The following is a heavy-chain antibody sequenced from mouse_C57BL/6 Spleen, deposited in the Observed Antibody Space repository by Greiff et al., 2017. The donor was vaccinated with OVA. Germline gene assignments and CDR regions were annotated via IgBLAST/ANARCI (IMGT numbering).Heavy chain of an antibody. J-gene: IGHJ3*01. D-gene: IGHD4-1*01. CDR1: GFSFNTYA. CDR3: VRLNWDEAY. Sequence: EVMLVESGGGLVQPKGSLKLSCAASGFSFNTYAMNWVRQAPGKGLEWVARIRRKSNNYATYYADSVKDRFTISRDDSESMLYLQMNNLKTEDTAIYYCVRLNWDEAYWGQGTLVTVSA. CDR2: IRRKSNNYAT. V-gene: IGHV10-1*01.